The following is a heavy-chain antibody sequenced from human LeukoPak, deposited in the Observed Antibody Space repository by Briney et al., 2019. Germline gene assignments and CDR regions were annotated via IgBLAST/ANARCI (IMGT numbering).Heavy chain of an antibody. CDR2: IYYSGST. D-gene: IGHD6-19*01. V-gene: IGHV4-39*01. J-gene: IGHJ4*02. CDR1: GGSISRSSYY. CDR3: ARPGSWSPEGFDY. Sequence: PSETLSLTCTVSGGSISRSSYYWGWIRQPPGKGLEWIGSIYYSGSTYYNPSLRSRVTISVDTSKNQFSLKLRSVTVADTAVYFCARPGSWSPEGFDYWGQGNLVIVSS.